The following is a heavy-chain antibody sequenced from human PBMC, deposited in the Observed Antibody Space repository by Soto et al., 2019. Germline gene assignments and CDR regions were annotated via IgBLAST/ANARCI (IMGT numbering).Heavy chain of an antibody. J-gene: IGHJ6*02. D-gene: IGHD3-10*01. CDR3: ARQKNSWFYGMDV. V-gene: IGHV4-34*01. CDR1: GGSSSAYY. Sequence: ETLSLTCAVYGGSSSAYYWSWIRQPPGKGLEWIGQISHSGATDYNPSHKSRVSISGDTSKNQFSLILTSVTAADTAVYYCARQKNSWFYGMDVWGQGTTVTVSS. CDR2: ISHSGAT.